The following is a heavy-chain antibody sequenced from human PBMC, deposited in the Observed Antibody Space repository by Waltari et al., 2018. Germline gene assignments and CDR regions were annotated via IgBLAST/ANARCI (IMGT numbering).Heavy chain of an antibody. CDR1: GFTFTSSA. CDR3: ARGDHSGSFDY. CDR2: IVVGSGNT. D-gene: IGHD1-26*01. J-gene: IGHJ4*02. V-gene: IGHV1-58*01. Sequence: QMQLVQSGPEVKKPGTSVKVSCKASGFTFTSSAVQWVRQARGQRLEWIGWIVVGSGNTNYAQKFQERVTITRDMSTSTAYMELSSLRSEDTAVYYCARGDHSGSFDYWGQGTLVTVSS.